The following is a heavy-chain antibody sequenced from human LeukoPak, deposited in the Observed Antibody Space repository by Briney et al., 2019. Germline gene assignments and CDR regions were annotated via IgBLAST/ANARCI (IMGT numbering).Heavy chain of an antibody. V-gene: IGHV3-30-3*01. Sequence: PGGSLRLSCAASGFTFSSYAMHWVRQAPGKGLEWVAVISYDGSNKYYADSVKGRFTISRDNSKNTLYLQMNSLRAEDTALYYCAKGPPHYDFWSGYLDYWGQGTLVTVSS. CDR1: GFTFSSYA. CDR2: ISYDGSNK. J-gene: IGHJ4*02. CDR3: AKGPPHYDFWSGYLDY. D-gene: IGHD3-3*01.